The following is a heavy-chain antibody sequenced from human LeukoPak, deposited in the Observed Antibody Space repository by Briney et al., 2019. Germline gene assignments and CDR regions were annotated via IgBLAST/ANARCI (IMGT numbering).Heavy chain of an antibody. CDR3: TTPGYSGYDSFDY. Sequence: GGSLRLSCAASGFTFSNAWMSWVRQAPGKGLEWVGRIKSKTDGGTTDYAAPVKGRFTISRDDSKNTLYLRMNSLKTEDTAVYYCTTPGYSGYDSFDYWGQGTLVTVSS. V-gene: IGHV3-15*01. D-gene: IGHD5-12*01. CDR2: IKSKTDGGTT. CDR1: GFTFSNAW. J-gene: IGHJ4*02.